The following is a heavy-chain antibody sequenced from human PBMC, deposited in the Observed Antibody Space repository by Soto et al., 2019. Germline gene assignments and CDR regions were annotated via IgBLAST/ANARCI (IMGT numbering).Heavy chain of an antibody. V-gene: IGHV3-21*01. CDR3: AREIGGYYYYYGMDV. Sequence: GGSLRLSCAASGFTFSSYSMNWVRQAPGKGLEWVSSISSSSSYIYYANSVKGRFTISRDNAKNSLYLQMNSLRAEDTAVYYCAREIGGYYYYYGMDVWGQGTTVTVSS. CDR2: ISSSSSYI. CDR1: GFTFSSYS. J-gene: IGHJ6*02.